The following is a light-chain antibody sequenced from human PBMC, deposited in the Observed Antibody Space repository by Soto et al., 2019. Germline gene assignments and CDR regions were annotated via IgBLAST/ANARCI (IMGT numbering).Light chain of an antibody. CDR3: QHYNSYSEA. V-gene: IGKV1-5*03. Sequence: DIQMTQSPSTLSGSVGDRVTITCRASQTISSWLALYQQKPGKAPKLLIYKASTLKSGVPSRFSGSGSGTAFTLTISSLQPDDFATYYCQHYNSYSEAFGQGTKVELK. J-gene: IGKJ1*01. CDR1: QTISSW. CDR2: KAS.